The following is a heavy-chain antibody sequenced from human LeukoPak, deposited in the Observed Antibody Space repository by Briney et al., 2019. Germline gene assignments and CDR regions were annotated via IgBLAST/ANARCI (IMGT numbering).Heavy chain of an antibody. J-gene: IGHJ3*02. CDR3: ARAGDYGSGSCAFDM. D-gene: IGHD3-10*01. CDR2: IRSDGST. V-gene: IGHV3-74*01. Sequence: AGGSLRLSCAASGFTFSDYYMSWIRQAPGKGLVWVSRIRSDGSTTYADSVKGRFTISRDNAKNTLYLQMNSLRAEDTAVYYCARAGDYGSGSCAFDMWGQGTMVTVSS. CDR1: GFTFSDYY.